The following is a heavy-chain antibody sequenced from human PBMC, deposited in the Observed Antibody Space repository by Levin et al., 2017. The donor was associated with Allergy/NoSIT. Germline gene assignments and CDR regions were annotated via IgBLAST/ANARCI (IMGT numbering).Heavy chain of an antibody. D-gene: IGHD3-10*01. V-gene: IGHV4-4*02. CDR1: GGSISSSNW. CDR2: IYHSGST. Sequence: SETLSLTCAVSGGSISSSNWWSWVRQPPGKGLEWIGEIYHSGSTNYNPSLKSRVTISVDKSKNQFSLKLSSVTAADTAVYYCARDTSRSKTMVRGVPFDYWGQGTLVTVSS. CDR3: ARDTSRSKTMVRGVPFDY. J-gene: IGHJ4*02.